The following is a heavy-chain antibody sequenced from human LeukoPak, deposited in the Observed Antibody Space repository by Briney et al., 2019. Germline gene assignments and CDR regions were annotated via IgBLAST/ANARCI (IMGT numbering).Heavy chain of an antibody. CDR3: ERLPAISTPPTGIVGANMDYSYGMDV. D-gene: IGHD1-26*01. CDR1: GYSFTSYW. CDR2: IYPGDSDT. Sequence: GESLKISCKGSGYSFTSYWIGWVRQMPGKGLELIGIIYPGDSDTRYSPSLQGQVTISAHKSISTAYLQWSSLKASDTAMYYCERLPAISTPPTGIVGANMDYSYGMDVWGPGTTVTVSS. V-gene: IGHV5-51*01. J-gene: IGHJ6*02.